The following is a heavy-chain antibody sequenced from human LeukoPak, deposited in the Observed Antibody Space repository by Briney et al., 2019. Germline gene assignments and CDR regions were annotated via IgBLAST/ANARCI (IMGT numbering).Heavy chain of an antibody. J-gene: IGHJ6*02. Sequence: SVKVSCKASGGTFSNYAISWVRQAPGQGLEGMGGIIPIFRIANYAQKFQGRVTITADKSTSTAYMELSSLRSEDTAVYYCARDLTRDGYNHDIRYGMDVWGQGTTVTVSS. D-gene: IGHD5-24*01. CDR2: IIPIFRIA. CDR3: ARDLTRDGYNHDIRYGMDV. V-gene: IGHV1-69*10. CDR1: GGTFSNYA.